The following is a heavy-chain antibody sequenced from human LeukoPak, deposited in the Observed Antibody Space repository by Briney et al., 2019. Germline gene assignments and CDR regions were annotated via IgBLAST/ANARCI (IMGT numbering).Heavy chain of an antibody. CDR2: IKQDGSEK. Sequence: GGSLRLSCAASGFTFSSYWMSWVRQAPGKGLEWVANIKQDGSEKYYVDSMKGRFTISRDNAKNSLYLQMNNLRADDTAVYYCARDWGYSYVGPDGTPWGQGTMVTVSS. CDR1: GFTFSSYW. D-gene: IGHD5-18*01. CDR3: ARDWGYSYVGPDGTP. J-gene: IGHJ3*01. V-gene: IGHV3-7*03.